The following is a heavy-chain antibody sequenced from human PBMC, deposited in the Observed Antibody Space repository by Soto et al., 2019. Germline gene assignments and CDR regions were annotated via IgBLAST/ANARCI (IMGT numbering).Heavy chain of an antibody. CDR1: GGSISSGGYY. Sequence: PSETLSLTCTVSGGSISSGGYYWSWIRQHPGKGLEWIGYIYYSGSTYYNPSLKSRVTISVDTSKNQFSLKLSSVTAADTAVYYCARDLGKGVPLYYFDYWGQGTLVTVSS. CDR3: ARDLGKGVPLYYFDY. V-gene: IGHV4-31*03. J-gene: IGHJ4*02. CDR2: IYYSGST. D-gene: IGHD7-27*01.